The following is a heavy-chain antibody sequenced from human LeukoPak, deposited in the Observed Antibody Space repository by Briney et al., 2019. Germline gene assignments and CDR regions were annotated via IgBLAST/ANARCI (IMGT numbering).Heavy chain of an antibody. D-gene: IGHD1-26*01. CDR2: ISSSGTYT. CDR3: AKIAGTYSPDY. J-gene: IGHJ4*02. V-gene: IGHV3-11*06. CDR1: GFYFSDYY. Sequence: PGGSLRLSCAASGFYFSDYYMTWTRQAPGKGLEWVSYISSSGTYTNYADSVKGRFTISRDNAKKSLYLQMNSLSAEDTAVYYCAKIAGTYSPDYWGQGTLVTVSS.